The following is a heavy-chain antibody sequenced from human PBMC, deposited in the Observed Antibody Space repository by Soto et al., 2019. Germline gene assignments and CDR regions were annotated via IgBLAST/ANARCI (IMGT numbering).Heavy chain of an antibody. Sequence: ASVKVSCKASGGTFSSYAISWVRQAPGQGLEWMGGIIPIFGTANYAQKFQGRVTITADKSTSTAYMELSSLRSEDTAVYYCASPSSGDCSGGSCYSELRYYGMDVWGQGTTVT. D-gene: IGHD2-15*01. CDR3: ASPSSGDCSGGSCYSELRYYGMDV. CDR1: GGTFSSYA. CDR2: IIPIFGTA. J-gene: IGHJ6*02. V-gene: IGHV1-69*06.